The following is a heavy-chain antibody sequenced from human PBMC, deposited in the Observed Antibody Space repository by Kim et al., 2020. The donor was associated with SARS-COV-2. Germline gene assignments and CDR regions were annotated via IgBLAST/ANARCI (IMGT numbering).Heavy chain of an antibody. CDR2: IDPSDSYT. D-gene: IGHD4-17*01. J-gene: IGHJ5*02. Sequence: GESLKISCKGSGYIFTNYWINWVRQMPGKGLEWMGRIDPSDSYTNYSPSFQGHVTISADKSISTAYLQWSSLKASDTAMYYCARPEDYGIRVDPWGQGTLVTVSS. CDR1: GYIFTNYW. V-gene: IGHV5-10-1*01. CDR3: ARPEDYGIRVDP.